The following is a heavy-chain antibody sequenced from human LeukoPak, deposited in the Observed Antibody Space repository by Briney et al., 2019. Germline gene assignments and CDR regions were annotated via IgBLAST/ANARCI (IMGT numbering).Heavy chain of an antibody. D-gene: IGHD3-22*01. CDR3: ARGRSYYDSSGYYANWFDP. Sequence: GGSLRLSCAASGFTFSSYAMSWVRQAPGNGLEWVSAISGSGGSTYYADSVKGRFTISRDNSKNSLYLQMNSLRAEDTAVYYCARGRSYYDSSGYYANWFDPWGQGTLVTVSS. V-gene: IGHV3-23*01. J-gene: IGHJ5*02. CDR2: ISGSGGST. CDR1: GFTFSSYA.